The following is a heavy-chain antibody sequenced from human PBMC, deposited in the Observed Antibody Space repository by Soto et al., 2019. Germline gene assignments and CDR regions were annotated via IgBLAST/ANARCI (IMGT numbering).Heavy chain of an antibody. CDR2: IYYSGST. J-gene: IGHJ6*02. D-gene: IGHD3-10*01. Sequence: SETLSLTCTVSGGTISSHYWSWIRQPPGKGLEWIGYIYYSGSTNSNPSLKSRVTISVDTSKNQFSLKLSSVTAADTAVYYCARGVYGSGIYYNVETYNYYGMDVWGQGTTVTVSS. V-gene: IGHV4-59*11. CDR3: ARGVYGSGIYYNVETYNYYGMDV. CDR1: GGTISSHY.